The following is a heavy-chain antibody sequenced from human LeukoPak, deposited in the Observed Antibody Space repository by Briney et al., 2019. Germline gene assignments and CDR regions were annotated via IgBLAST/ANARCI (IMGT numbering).Heavy chain of an antibody. V-gene: IGHV3-30*18. Sequence: GRSLRLSCAASGFTFSSYGMHWVRQAPGKGLEWVAVISYDGSNKYYADSVKGRFTISRDNSKNTLYLQMNSLRAEDTAVYFCAKDHIHNDFWSGYSGYWGQGTLVTVSS. CDR2: ISYDGSNK. J-gene: IGHJ4*02. D-gene: IGHD3-3*01. CDR3: AKDHIHNDFWSGYSGY. CDR1: GFTFSSYG.